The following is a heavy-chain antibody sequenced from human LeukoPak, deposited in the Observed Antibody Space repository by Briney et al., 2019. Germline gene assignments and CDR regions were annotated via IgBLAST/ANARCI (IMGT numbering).Heavy chain of an antibody. J-gene: IGHJ4*02. CDR3: ARGGQLWPRDDY. Sequence: PSETLSFTCTVSGGSVSSGSYYWSWIRQPPGKGLEWIGYISYSGSTNYNPSLKSRVTISADTSKNQFSLKLSSVTAADTAVYYCARGGQLWPRDDYWGQGTLVTVSS. CDR1: GGSVSSGSYY. D-gene: IGHD3-16*01. CDR2: ISYSGST. V-gene: IGHV4-61*01.